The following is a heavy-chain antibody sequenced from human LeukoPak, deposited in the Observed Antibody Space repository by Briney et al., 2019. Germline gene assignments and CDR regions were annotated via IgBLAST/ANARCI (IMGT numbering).Heavy chain of an antibody. CDR1: GFTFSSYW. Sequence: GGALRLSCAASGFTFSSYWMHWVRQAPGKGRVGVSRINSDGSSTSYADSVKGRFTISRDNAKNTLYLQMHSPRAEDTAVYYCARQGAGYCSGASCSGAAFDIWGQGTMVTVSS. CDR3: ARQGAGYCSGASCSGAAFDI. V-gene: IGHV3-74*01. CDR2: INSDGSST. D-gene: IGHD2-15*01. J-gene: IGHJ3*02.